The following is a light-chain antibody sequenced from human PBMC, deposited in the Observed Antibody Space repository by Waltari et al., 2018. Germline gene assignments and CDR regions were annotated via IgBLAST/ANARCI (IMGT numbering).Light chain of an antibody. CDR1: SSTIAINY. V-gene: IGLV1-47*01. Sequence: QSVLSQPPAASGTPGQRVIISCSGTSSTIAINYVYWYQPLPGMAPKRLIYPNSQRPSGVPDRFSGSKSGTSASLAISGLRSEDEADYYCSAWDDSLSAWVFGGGTKLTVL. CDR3: SAWDDSLSAWV. CDR2: PNS. J-gene: IGLJ3*02.